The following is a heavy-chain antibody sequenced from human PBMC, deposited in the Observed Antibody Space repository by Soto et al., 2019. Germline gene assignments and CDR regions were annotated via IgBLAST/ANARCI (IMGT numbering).Heavy chain of an antibody. V-gene: IGHV4-34*01. CDR1: GGSLSGYY. D-gene: IGHD5-12*01. J-gene: IGHJ4*02. Sequence: QVQLQQWGAGLLKPSETLSLNCAVTGGSLSGYYWSWIRQPPGKGLEWIGEVKDGGHTNYSPSLRGRVTRSSDTSNIQCSLGLNSVTAADTGVYYCARGQEGVVATHWDQGSLVTVSS. CDR3: ARGQEGVVATH. CDR2: VKDGGHT.